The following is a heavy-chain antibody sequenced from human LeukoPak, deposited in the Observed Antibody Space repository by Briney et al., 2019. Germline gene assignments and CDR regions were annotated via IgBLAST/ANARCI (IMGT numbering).Heavy chain of an antibody. Sequence: ASVKVSCKASGYTFTSYGISWVRQAPGQGLEWMGWISAYNGNTNYAQKLQGRVTMTTDTSTSTAYMELRSLRSDDTAVYYCARDSEGYCSSTSCQLDYWGQGTLVTVSS. CDR2: ISAYNGNT. J-gene: IGHJ4*02. V-gene: IGHV1-18*01. D-gene: IGHD2-2*01. CDR3: ARDSEGYCSSTSCQLDY. CDR1: GYTFTSYG.